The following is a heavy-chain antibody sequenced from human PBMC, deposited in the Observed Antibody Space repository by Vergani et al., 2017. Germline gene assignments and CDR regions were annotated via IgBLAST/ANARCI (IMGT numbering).Heavy chain of an antibody. CDR3: ARGGDDYYDSSGSWFYP. Sequence: QVQLVQSGAEVKKPGASVKVSCKASGYTFTSYYMHWVRQAPGQGLEWMGIINPSGGSTSYAQKFQGRVTMTRDTSTSTVYMELSSLRSEDTAVYYCARGGDDYYDSSGSWFYPWGQGTLVTVSS. J-gene: IGHJ5*02. V-gene: IGHV1-46*01. D-gene: IGHD3-22*01. CDR2: INPSGGST. CDR1: GYTFTSYY.